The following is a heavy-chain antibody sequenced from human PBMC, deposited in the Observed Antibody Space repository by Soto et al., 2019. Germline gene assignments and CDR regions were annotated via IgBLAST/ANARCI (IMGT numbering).Heavy chain of an antibody. J-gene: IGHJ4*02. CDR3: AKKVPGSNPLDS. CDR1: GFTFSIYG. CDR2: ISYDGSNK. V-gene: IGHV3-30*18. D-gene: IGHD1-1*01. Sequence: GGSLRLSCAASGFTFSIYGMHWVRQAPGKGLEWVAVISYDGSNKYYADSVKGRLTISRDNSKNTLYLQMNSLRAEDTAVYYCAKKVPGSNPLDSWGQGALVTVSS.